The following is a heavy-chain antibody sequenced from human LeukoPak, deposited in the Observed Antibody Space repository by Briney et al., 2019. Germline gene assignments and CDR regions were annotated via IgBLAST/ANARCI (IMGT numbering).Heavy chain of an antibody. D-gene: IGHD3-10*01. CDR3: ARDKTWFGGPGAFDI. V-gene: IGHV4-59*01. Sequence: KPSETLSLTCTVSGGSISSYYWSWIRQPPGKGLEWIGYIYYSGSTNYNPSLKSRVTISVDTSKNQFSLKLSSVTAADTAVYYCARDKTWFGGPGAFDIWGQGTMVTVSS. CDR2: IYYSGST. J-gene: IGHJ3*02. CDR1: GGSISSYY.